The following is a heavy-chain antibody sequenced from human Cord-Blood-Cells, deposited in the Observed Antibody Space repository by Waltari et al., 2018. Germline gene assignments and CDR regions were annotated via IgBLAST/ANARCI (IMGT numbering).Heavy chain of an antibody. V-gene: IGHV4-39*01. Sequence: QLQLQESGPGLVKPSETLSLTCTVSGGSISSSSYYWGWIRQPPGKGLEWIGSIYYSGGTYYSPSLKRRVTISVDTSKNQCSLKLSSVTAADTAVYYCARKATGVRFDYWGQGTLVTVSS. D-gene: IGHD7-27*01. CDR2: IYYSGGT. CDR3: ARKATGVRFDY. J-gene: IGHJ4*02. CDR1: GGSISSSSYY.